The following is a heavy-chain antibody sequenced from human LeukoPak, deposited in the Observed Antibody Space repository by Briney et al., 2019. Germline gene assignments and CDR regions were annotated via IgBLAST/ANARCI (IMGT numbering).Heavy chain of an antibody. CDR2: INSDGSST. J-gene: IGHJ4*02. D-gene: IGHD2-15*01. CDR3: ARDYTYCSGSRCYDRFDY. Sequence: GGSLRLSCAASGFTFSSYWMHWVRQAPGKGLVWVSRINSDGSSTSYADSVKSRFTISRDNAKNSLYLQMNSLTAEDTAVYYCARDYTYCSGSRCYDRFDYWGQGIRVTVSS. V-gene: IGHV3-74*01. CDR1: GFTFSSYW.